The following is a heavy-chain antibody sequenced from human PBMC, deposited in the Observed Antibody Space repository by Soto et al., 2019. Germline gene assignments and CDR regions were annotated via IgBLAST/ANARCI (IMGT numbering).Heavy chain of an antibody. V-gene: IGHV3-21*01. CDR2: ISSNSAYI. Sequence: GSLRLSCAASGFTFRSFTMNWVHQAPGKGLEWVSTISSNSAYIYYTDALRGRFTISRDNAKNSLHLQMNSLRAEDTAVYYCTRDASRDSSARGWFDPWGPGTLVTVSS. J-gene: IGHJ5*02. CDR3: TRDASRDSSARGWFDP. CDR1: GFTFRSFT. D-gene: IGHD6-13*01.